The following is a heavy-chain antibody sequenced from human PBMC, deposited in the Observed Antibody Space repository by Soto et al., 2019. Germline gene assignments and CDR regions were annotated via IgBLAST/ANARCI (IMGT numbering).Heavy chain of an antibody. CDR1: GYALINND. J-gene: IGHJ5*02. CDR3: ARMATSGTLNWFDP. CDR2: MNPNSGNG. V-gene: IGHV1-8*01. Sequence: GXPVKVSSTASGYALINNDIIWGRQATGQGLEWMGWMNPNSGNGGYAQKFQGRVTMTRDTSTSTAYMELSSLASDDTAIYYCARMATSGTLNWFDPWGQRTLVTVSS.